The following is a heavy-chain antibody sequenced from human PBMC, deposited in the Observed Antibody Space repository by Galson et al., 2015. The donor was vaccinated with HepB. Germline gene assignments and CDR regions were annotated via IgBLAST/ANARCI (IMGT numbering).Heavy chain of an antibody. V-gene: IGHV6-1*01. Sequence: CAISGDSVSSNSAAWNWIRQSPSRGLEWLGRTYYRSKWYNDYAVSVKSRITINPDTSKNQFSLQLNSVTPEDTAVYYCARDGYDYVWGSYRYYYYYGMDVCFQGTPVTVSS. D-gene: IGHD3-16*02. J-gene: IGHJ6*02. CDR3: ARDGYDYVWGSYRYYYYYGMDV. CDR2: TYYRSKWYN. CDR1: GDSVSSNSAA.